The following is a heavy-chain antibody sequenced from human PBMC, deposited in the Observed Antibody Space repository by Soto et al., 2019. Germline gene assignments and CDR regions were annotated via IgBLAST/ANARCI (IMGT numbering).Heavy chain of an antibody. CDR1: GYTFTSYY. Sequence: QVQLVQSGAEVKKPGASVKVSCKASGYTFTSYYMHWVRQAPGQGLEWMGIINPSGGSTSYAQKFQGRVTMTRETSTSTVYMELSSLRSEDTAVYYCARDGSGVVVVVAAPYYGMDVWGQGTTVTVSS. CDR3: ARDGSGVVVVVAAPYYGMDV. J-gene: IGHJ6*02. V-gene: IGHV1-46*01. D-gene: IGHD2-15*01. CDR2: INPSGGST.